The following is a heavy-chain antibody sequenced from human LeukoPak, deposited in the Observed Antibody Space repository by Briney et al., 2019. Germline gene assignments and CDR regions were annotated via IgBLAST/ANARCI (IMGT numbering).Heavy chain of an antibody. Sequence: GGSLRLSCAASGFTFSSYGMHWVRQAPGKGLEWVGRIKTKTDGESTDYAAPVNDRFTISRDDSKDTLFLHMSNLKTEDTAVYYCTTDSLFGDDYNPDPFDYWGQGTLVAVSS. CDR1: GFTFSSYG. CDR2: IKTKTDGEST. V-gene: IGHV3-15*01. CDR3: TTDSLFGDDYNPDPFDY. J-gene: IGHJ4*02. D-gene: IGHD5-24*01.